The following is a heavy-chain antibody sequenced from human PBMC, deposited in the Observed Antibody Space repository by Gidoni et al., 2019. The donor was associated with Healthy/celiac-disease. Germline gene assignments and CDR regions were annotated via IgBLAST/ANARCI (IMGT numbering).Heavy chain of an antibody. D-gene: IGHD3-3*01. CDR3: ARLGPLALRQPTRNWFDP. Sequence: QLQLQESGPGLVKPSETLSLPCTVSGGSISSSSYYWGWIRQPPGKGLEWIGSIYYSGSTYYNPSLKSRVTISVDTSKNQFSLKLSSVTAADTAVYYCARLGPLALRQPTRNWFDPWGQGTLVTVSS. CDR2: IYYSGST. V-gene: IGHV4-39*01. J-gene: IGHJ5*02. CDR1: GGSISSSSYY.